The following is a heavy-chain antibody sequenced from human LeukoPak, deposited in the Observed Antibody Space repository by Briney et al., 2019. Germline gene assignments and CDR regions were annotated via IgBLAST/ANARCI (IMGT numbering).Heavy chain of an antibody. V-gene: IGHV4-34*01. CDR1: GGSFSGYY. J-gene: IGHJ4*02. CDR3: AADGYNPFDY. Sequence: PSETLSLTCAVYGGSFSGYYWSWIRQPPGKGLEWIGEINHSGSTNYNPSLKSRVTISVDTSKEQFSLKLSSVTAADTAVYYCAADGYNPFDYWGQGTLVTVSS. D-gene: IGHD5-24*01. CDR2: INHSGST.